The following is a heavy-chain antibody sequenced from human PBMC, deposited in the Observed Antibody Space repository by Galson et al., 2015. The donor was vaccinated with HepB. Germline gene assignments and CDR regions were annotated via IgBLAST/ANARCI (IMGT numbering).Heavy chain of an antibody. CDR3: ARGYSLDY. CDR2: VYYSGST. CDR1: GGSISSYY. J-gene: IGHJ4*02. Sequence: QVQLQESGPGLVKPSETLSLTCTVSGGSISSYYWSWIRQPPGKGLEWIGYVYYSGSTNYNPSLKSRVPISVDTSKNQFSLKLSSVTATDTAVYYCARGYSLDYWGQGTLVTVSS. V-gene: IGHV4-59*08. D-gene: IGHD5-18*01.